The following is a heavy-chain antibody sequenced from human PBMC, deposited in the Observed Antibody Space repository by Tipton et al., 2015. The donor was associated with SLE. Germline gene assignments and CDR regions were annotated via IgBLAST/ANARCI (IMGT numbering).Heavy chain of an antibody. J-gene: IGHJ3*02. Sequence: TLSLTCTVSGGSISSYYWSWIRQPPGKGLEWIGYIYYSGSTNYNPSLKSRVTISVDTSKNQFSLKLTSVTAADTAVYYCARDLVGSSGDAFDIWAKGQWSPSLQ. V-gene: IGHV4-59*01. CDR2: IYYSGST. D-gene: IGHD3-22*01. CDR1: GGSISSYY. CDR3: ARDLVGSSGDAFDI.